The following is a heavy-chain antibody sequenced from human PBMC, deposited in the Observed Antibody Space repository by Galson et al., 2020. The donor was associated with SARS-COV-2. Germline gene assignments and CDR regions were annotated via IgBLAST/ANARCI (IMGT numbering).Heavy chain of an antibody. D-gene: IGHD6-19*01. J-gene: IGHJ3*02. CDR1: GFTFSDYS. CDR3: ARDRVPGTYDALDI. V-gene: IGHV3-21*01. Sequence: TGGSLRLSCAASGFTFSDYSMSWVRQAPGKGLEWVSSISSTSTYVYYADSVKGRFAISRDNAKNSLYVQMNSLRAEDTAVYYCARDRVPGTYDALDIWGQGTMVSVSS. CDR2: ISSTSTYV.